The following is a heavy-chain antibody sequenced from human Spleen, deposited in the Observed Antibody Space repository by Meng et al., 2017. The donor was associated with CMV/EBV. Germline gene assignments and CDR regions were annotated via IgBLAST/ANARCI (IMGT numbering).Heavy chain of an antibody. D-gene: IGHD2-2*01. Sequence: GGSLRLSCAASGFTFSDYYMSWIRQAPGKGLEWVSYISSSGSTIYYADSVKGRFTISRDNAKNSLYLQMNSLRAEDTAVYYCARDAVVPAALHPYYYYGMDVWGQGTTVTVSS. V-gene: IGHV3-11*01. J-gene: IGHJ6*02. CDR1: GFTFSDYY. CDR2: ISSSGSTI. CDR3: ARDAVVPAALHPYYYYGMDV.